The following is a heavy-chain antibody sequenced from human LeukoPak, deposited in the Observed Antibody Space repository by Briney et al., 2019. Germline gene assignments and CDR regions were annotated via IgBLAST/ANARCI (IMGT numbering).Heavy chain of an antibody. D-gene: IGHD2-2*02. Sequence: GGSLRLSCAASGFTFSSYAMSWVRQAPGKGLEWVSAISGSGGSTYYADPVKGRFTISRDNSKNTLYLQMNSLRAEDTAVYHCAKGGGIVVVPAAINWYFDLWGRGTLVTVSS. CDR3: AKGGGIVVVPAAINWYFDL. CDR1: GFTFSSYA. V-gene: IGHV3-23*01. CDR2: ISGSGGST. J-gene: IGHJ2*01.